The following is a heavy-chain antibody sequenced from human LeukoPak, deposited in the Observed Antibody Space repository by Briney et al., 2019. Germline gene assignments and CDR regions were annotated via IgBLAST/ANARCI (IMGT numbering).Heavy chain of an antibody. CDR2: INHSGST. CDR3: ARTDIVVVVDASTLDAFDI. CDR1: GGSFSGYY. V-gene: IGHV4-34*01. J-gene: IGHJ3*02. D-gene: IGHD2-15*01. Sequence: SETLSLTCAVYGGSFSGYYWSWIRQPPGKGLEWIGEINHSGSTNYNPSLKSRVTISVDTSKNQFSLKLSSVTAADTAVYYCARTDIVVVVDASTLDAFDIWGQGTMVTVSS.